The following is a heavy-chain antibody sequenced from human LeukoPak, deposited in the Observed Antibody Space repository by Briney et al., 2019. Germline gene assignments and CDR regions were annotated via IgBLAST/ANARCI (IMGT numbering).Heavy chain of an antibody. CDR2: IYYSGST. V-gene: IGHV4-59*01. CDR3: ARGVMRSGWYSENWFDP. CDR1: GGSISSYY. Sequence: SETLSLTCTVSGGSISSYYWSWIRQPPGKGLEWIGYIYYSGSTNYNPSLKSRVTISVDTSKNQFSLKLSSVTAADTAVYYCARGVMRSGWYSENWFDPWGQGTLVTVSS. D-gene: IGHD6-19*01. J-gene: IGHJ5*02.